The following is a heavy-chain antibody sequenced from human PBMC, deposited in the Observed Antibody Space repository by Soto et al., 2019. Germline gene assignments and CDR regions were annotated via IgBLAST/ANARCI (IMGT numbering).Heavy chain of an antibody. CDR1: GFTFRTYT. J-gene: IGHJ6*02. Sequence: GGSLRLSCVASGFTFRTYTMNWVRQAPGKGLEWVSGIRGFSPYTFYSESVKGRFTISRDNAKNSLYLQMNSLRAEDTAAYYCARDRGYDAHDYYYNAMDVWGQGTTVTVSS. CDR3: ARDRGYDAHDYYYNAMDV. D-gene: IGHD2-15*01. CDR2: IRGFSPYT. V-gene: IGHV3-21*01.